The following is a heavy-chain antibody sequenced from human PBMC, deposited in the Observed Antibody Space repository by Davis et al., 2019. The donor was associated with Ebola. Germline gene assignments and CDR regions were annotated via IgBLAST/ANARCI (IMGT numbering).Heavy chain of an antibody. V-gene: IGHV1-3*01. CDR1: GYTFSIFA. D-gene: IGHD1-26*01. Sequence: ASVKVSCKASGYTFSIFAINWVRQAPGQRLEWMGWINAGNGNTKYSQRFQGRVTITRDTSASTVYMELSSLRSEDTAMYYCARDIVGATIDYWGQGTLVTVSS. CDR2: INAGNGNT. CDR3: ARDIVGATIDY. J-gene: IGHJ4*02.